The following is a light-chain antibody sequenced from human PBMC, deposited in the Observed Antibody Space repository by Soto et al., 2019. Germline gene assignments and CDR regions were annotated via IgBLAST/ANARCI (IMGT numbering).Light chain of an antibody. V-gene: IGKV3-20*01. CDR3: QQYGSPWT. Sequence: EIVLTQSPGTLSLSPGERATLSCRASQSVSSSYLAWYQQKPGQAPRLLIYGASSRATGIPDRFSGSGSGKDFTLTISRLEPDDSAVYYCQQYGSPWTFGQGTKVEIK. CDR2: GAS. J-gene: IGKJ1*01. CDR1: QSVSSSY.